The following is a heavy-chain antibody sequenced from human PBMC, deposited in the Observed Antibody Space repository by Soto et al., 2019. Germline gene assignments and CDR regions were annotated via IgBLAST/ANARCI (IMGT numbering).Heavy chain of an antibody. CDR2: ISAYNGNT. Sequence: ASVKVSCKASGYTFTSYGISWVRQAPGQGLEWMGWISAYNGNTNYAQKLQGRVTMTTGTSTSTAYMELRSLGSDDTAVYYCARDGEIIVGATTPPYYYYYGMDVWGQGTTVTVSS. V-gene: IGHV1-18*01. CDR3: ARDGEIIVGATTPPYYYYYGMDV. J-gene: IGHJ6*02. CDR1: GYTFTSYG. D-gene: IGHD1-26*01.